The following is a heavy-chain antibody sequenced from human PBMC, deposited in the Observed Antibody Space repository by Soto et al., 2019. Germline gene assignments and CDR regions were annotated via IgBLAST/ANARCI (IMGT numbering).Heavy chain of an antibody. D-gene: IGHD3-16*02. Sequence: GGSLRLSCAASGFIFRTFAMSWVRQAPGKGLEWVSGISERGDYRYYGDAVKGRFTISRDNSKNSLYLQMNSLRAEDTAVYYCARVLDYDYVWGSYPLNWFDPWGQGTLVTVSS. J-gene: IGHJ5*02. V-gene: IGHV3-23*01. CDR1: GFIFRTFA. CDR2: ISERGDYR. CDR3: ARVLDYDYVWGSYPLNWFDP.